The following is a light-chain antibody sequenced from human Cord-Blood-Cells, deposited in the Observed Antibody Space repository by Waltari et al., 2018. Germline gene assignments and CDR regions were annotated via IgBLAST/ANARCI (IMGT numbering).Light chain of an antibody. CDR2: DVS. CDR3: SSYTSSSVV. V-gene: IGLV2-14*01. Sequence: QSALTPPASVSGSPGQSIPISCTGTSSDVGGYNYVSWYQQHPGNAPKLMIYDVSNRPSGVSNRFAGSKSGNTASLTISGLQAEDEADYYCSSYTSSSVVFGGGTKLTVL. J-gene: IGLJ2*01. CDR1: SSDVGGYNY.